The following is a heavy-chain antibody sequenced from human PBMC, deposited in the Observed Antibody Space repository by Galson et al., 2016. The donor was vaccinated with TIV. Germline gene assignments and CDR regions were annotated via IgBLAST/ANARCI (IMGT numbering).Heavy chain of an antibody. CDR1: GFTFSSYG. Sequence: SLRLSCAASGFTFSSYGMSWVRQAPGKGPEWVSSISISGSYTYYADSVKGRFTISRDNSKNKMYLQMNSLGAEDTAVYYCAKERGSGNYCLGDAFDVWGQGTKVTVSS. V-gene: IGHV3-23*01. CDR2: ISISGSYT. J-gene: IGHJ3*01. CDR3: AKERGSGNYCLGDAFDV. D-gene: IGHD1-26*01.